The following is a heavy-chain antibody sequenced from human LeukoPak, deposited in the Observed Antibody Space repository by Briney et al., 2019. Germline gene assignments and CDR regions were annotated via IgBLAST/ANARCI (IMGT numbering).Heavy chain of an antibody. CDR1: GYTFTSYY. Sequence: ASVKVSCKASGYTFTSYYMHWVRQAPGQGLEWMGWINPNSGGTIYAQKFQGRVTMTRDTSISTAYMELSSLRSDDTAVYYCARVIAATQVNYYYYMDVWGKGTTVTVSS. J-gene: IGHJ6*03. D-gene: IGHD6-13*01. CDR3: ARVIAATQVNYYYYMDV. V-gene: IGHV1-2*02. CDR2: INPNSGGT.